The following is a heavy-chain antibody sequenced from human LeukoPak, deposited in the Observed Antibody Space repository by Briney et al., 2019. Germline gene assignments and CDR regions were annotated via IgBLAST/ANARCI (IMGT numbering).Heavy chain of an antibody. CDR3: ARDLHYYDSSGYPPLGY. J-gene: IGHJ4*02. CDR1: GFTFSSYS. D-gene: IGHD3-22*01. Sequence: GGSLRLSCAASGFTFSSYSMNWVRQAPGKGLEWVSSISGSNSYIYYADSVKGRFTISRDNAKNTLYLQMNSLRAEDTAVYYCARDLHYYDSSGYPPLGYWGQGTLVTVSS. CDR2: ISGSNSYI. V-gene: IGHV3-21*01.